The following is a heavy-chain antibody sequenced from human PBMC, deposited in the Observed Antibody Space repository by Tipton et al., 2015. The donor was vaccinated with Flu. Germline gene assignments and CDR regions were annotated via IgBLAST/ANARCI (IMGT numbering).Heavy chain of an antibody. D-gene: IGHD6-13*01. CDR2: INDSGDT. CDR1: GGSFSAYY. Sequence: TLSLTCAVYGGSFSAYYWSWIRQPPGKGLEWIGEINDSGDTNYNPSLKSRVTISLDTSKNQFSLKLSSVTATDTAVYYCARHGSNWRFDYWGQGTLVTVSS. V-gene: IGHV4-34*01. J-gene: IGHJ4*02. CDR3: ARHGSNWRFDY.